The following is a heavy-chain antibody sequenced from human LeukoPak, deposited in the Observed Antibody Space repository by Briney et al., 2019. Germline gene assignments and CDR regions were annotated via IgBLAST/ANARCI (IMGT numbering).Heavy chain of an antibody. J-gene: IGHJ6*03. CDR2: IYYSGST. CDR1: GGSISSSSYY. CDR3: AREAVAVAGKYYYYMDV. Sequence: PSETLSLTCTVSGGSISSSSYYWGWIRQPPGKGLEWIGSIYYSGSTYYNPSLKSRVTISVDTSKNQFSLKLSFVTAADTAVYYCAREAVAVAGKYYYYMDVWGKGTTVTVSS. D-gene: IGHD6-19*01. V-gene: IGHV4-39*02.